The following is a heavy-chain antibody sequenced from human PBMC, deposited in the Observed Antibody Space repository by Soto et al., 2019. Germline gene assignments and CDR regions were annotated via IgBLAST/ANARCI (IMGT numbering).Heavy chain of an antibody. J-gene: IGHJ6*02. CDR3: ASGGGYSYGEYGMDV. Sequence: GGSLRLSCAASGFTFSSYGMHWVRQAPGKGLEWVAVIWYDGSNKYCADSAKGRFTISRDNSKNTLYLQMNSLRAEDTAVYYCASGGGYSYGEYGMDVWGQGTTVTVSS. CDR2: IWYDGSNK. CDR1: GFTFSSYG. D-gene: IGHD5-18*01. V-gene: IGHV3-33*01.